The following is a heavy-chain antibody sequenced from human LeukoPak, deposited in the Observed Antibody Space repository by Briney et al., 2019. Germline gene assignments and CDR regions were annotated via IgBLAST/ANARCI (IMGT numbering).Heavy chain of an antibody. CDR3: AKGNGYSYGRYYFDY. CDR1: GFTFSSYA. J-gene: IGHJ4*02. CDR2: TTASGGNT. D-gene: IGHD5-18*01. V-gene: IGHV3-23*01. Sequence: GGSLRLSCAASGFTFSSYAMGWVRQAPGKGLEWVSATTASGGNTYYADSVKGRFTISRDNSKNTLYPQVNSLRAEDTAVYYCAKGNGYSYGRYYFDYWGQGTLVTVSS.